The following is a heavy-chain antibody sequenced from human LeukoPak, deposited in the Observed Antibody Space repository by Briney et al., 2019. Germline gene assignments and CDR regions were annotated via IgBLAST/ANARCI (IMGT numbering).Heavy chain of an antibody. Sequence: GGSLRLSCTASGLTFSNYWMTWVRQAPGKGLEWVANIKEDGSVKYHVDSVKGRFTISRDNDKNSLFLQMNSLRAEDTAVYFCARDLSPEELSSSGGSGGTCYYDAFDIWGQGTMVTVSS. D-gene: IGHD2-15*01. CDR3: ARDLSPEELSSSGGSGGTCYYDAFDI. CDR1: GLTFSNYW. V-gene: IGHV3-7*01. CDR2: IKEDGSVK. J-gene: IGHJ3*02.